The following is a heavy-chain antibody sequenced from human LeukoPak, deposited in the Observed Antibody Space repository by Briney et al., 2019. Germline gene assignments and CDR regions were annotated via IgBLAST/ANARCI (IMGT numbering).Heavy chain of an antibody. J-gene: IGHJ4*02. V-gene: IGHV4-61*02. D-gene: IGHD3-9*01. Sequence: SQTLSLTCTVSGGSISSGSYYWSWIRQPAGKGLEWIGRIYTSGSTNYNPSLKSRVTISVDTSKNQFSLKLSSVTAADTAVYYCARQYYGILTGYYSFDYWGQGTLVTVSS. CDR1: GGSISSGSYY. CDR3: ARQYYGILTGYYSFDY. CDR2: IYTSGST.